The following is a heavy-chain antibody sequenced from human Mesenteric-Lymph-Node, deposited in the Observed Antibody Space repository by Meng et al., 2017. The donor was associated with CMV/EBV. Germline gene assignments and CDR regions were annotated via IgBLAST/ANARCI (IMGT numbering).Heavy chain of an antibody. CDR3: AKRPRGLVVDYFDY. V-gene: IGHV3-30*02. CDR2: IRYDGGSQ. J-gene: IGHJ4*02. D-gene: IGHD6-19*01. Sequence: GESLKSSCEVSGFSFSSLGMHRVRQAPGKGLEWVAFIRYDGGSQYYAGSVKGRFTISRDNSKNTVFLQMTSLRVDDTAVYYCAKRPRGLVVDYFDYWGQGTLVTVSS. CDR1: GFSFSSLG.